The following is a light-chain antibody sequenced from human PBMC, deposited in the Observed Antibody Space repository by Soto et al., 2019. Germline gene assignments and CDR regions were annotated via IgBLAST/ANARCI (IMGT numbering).Light chain of an antibody. CDR2: SDD. V-gene: IGLV1-44*01. Sequence: QSVLTQPPSASGTPGQRVTLSCSGSNSNIGDKAVTWYQQIPGTAPKVVIHSDDHRPSGGPDRLSGSTSGNSASLAISSVQSEDEADYCCASWDDSLTLVFGGGTKLTVL. CDR3: ASWDDSLTLV. CDR1: NSNIGDKA. J-gene: IGLJ2*01.